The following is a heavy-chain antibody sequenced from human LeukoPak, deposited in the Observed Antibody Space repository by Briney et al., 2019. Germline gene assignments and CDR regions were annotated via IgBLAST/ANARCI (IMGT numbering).Heavy chain of an antibody. D-gene: IGHD6-6*01. CDR2: TYYKSQWYT. CDR3: AREVDLVRWFDP. Sequence: SQTLSLTCAISGDNVSSNSAAWNWIRQSPSRGLEWLGRTYYKSQWYTDYAVSVKSRITINPDTSKNQFSLHLNSVTPEDTAVYYCAREVDLVRWFDPWGQGTLVTVSS. CDR1: GDNVSSNSAA. J-gene: IGHJ5*02. V-gene: IGHV6-1*01.